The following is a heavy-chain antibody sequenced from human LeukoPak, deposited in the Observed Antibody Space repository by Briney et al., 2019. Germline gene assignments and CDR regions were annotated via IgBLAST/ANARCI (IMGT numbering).Heavy chain of an antibody. Sequence: SETLSLTCTVSGGSISSYYWSWIRQPPGKGLEWIGYIYYSGSTNYNPSLKSRVTISVDTSKNQFSLKLSSVTAADTAVYYCARGQGDYDFWSIDYWGQGTLVTVSS. CDR3: ARGQGDYDFWSIDY. CDR1: GGSISSYY. CDR2: IYYSGST. D-gene: IGHD3-3*01. V-gene: IGHV4-59*12. J-gene: IGHJ4*02.